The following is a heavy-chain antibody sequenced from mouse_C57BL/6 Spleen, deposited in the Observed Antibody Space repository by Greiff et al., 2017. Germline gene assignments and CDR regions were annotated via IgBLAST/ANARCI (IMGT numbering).Heavy chain of an antibody. D-gene: IGHD2-12*01. CDR1: GFTFSSYA. CDR3: ARVRYDGFAY. J-gene: IGHJ3*01. Sequence: EVKLVESGGGLVKPGGSLKLSCAASGFTFSSYAMSWVRQTPEKRLEWVATISDGGSYTYYPDNVKGRFTISRDNAKNNLYLQMSHLKSEDTAMYYCARVRYDGFAYWGQGTLVTVSA. V-gene: IGHV5-4*03. CDR2: ISDGGSYT.